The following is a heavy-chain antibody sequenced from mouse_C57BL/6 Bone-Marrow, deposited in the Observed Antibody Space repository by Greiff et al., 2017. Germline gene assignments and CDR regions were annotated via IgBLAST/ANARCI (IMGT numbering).Heavy chain of an antibody. CDR3: ARDRDYDAKDY. J-gene: IGHJ4*01. CDR2: ISYDVSN. Sequence: ESGPGLVKPSQSLSLTCSVTGYSITSGYYWNWIRQFPGNKLEWMFYISYDVSNNYNASLKNRISITRDTSKNQFFLKLNSVTTEDTATYYCARDRDYDAKDYWGQGTSVTVSS. V-gene: IGHV3-6*01. CDR1: GYSITSGYY.